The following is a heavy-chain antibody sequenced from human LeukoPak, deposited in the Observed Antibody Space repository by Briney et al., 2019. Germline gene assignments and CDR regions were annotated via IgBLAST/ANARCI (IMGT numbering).Heavy chain of an antibody. CDR2: IYYNGIT. CDR3: ARQPTVKRGAVASNFDY. D-gene: IGHD6-19*01. Sequence: GSLRLSCAASGFTFSNYWMGWVRQPPGKGLEWIASIYYNGITYYNASLESRVTMSVDTSTNQFSLRLRSVSAADTSVYYCARQPTVKRGAVASNFDYWGRGTLVTVSS. J-gene: IGHJ4*02. V-gene: IGHV4-39*01. CDR1: GFTFSNYW.